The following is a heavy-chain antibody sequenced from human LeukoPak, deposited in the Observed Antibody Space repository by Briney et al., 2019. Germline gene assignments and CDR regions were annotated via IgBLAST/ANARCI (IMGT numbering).Heavy chain of an antibody. J-gene: IGHJ6*02. Sequence: GESLKVSCKGSGYIFTTYWIAWVRRMPGKGLEWMAIIYPDDSGTRYSPSFQGQVTMSVDKSINTAYLQWSGLKAADTAIYYCARHRAAGGGYYYGMDVWGQGTTVSVS. CDR2: IYPDDSGT. D-gene: IGHD6-13*01. CDR1: GYIFTTYW. V-gene: IGHV5-51*01. CDR3: ARHRAAGGGYYYGMDV.